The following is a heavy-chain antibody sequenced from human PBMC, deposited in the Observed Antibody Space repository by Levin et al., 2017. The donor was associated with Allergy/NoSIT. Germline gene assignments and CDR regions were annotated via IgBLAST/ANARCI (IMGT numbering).Heavy chain of an antibody. J-gene: IGHJ4*02. D-gene: IGHD2-15*01. CDR3: ARDWEEDFPWAATWSDY. V-gene: IGHV3-21*01. Sequence: GGSLRLSCAASGFTFSSYSMNWVRQAPGKGLEWVSSISSSSSYIYYADSVKGRFTISRDNAKNSLYLQMNSLRAEDTAVYYCARDWEEDFPWAATWSDYWGQGTLVTVSS. CDR2: ISSSSSYI. CDR1: GFTFSSYS.